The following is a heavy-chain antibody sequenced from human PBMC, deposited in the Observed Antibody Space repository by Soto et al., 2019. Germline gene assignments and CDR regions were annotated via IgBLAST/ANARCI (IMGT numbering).Heavy chain of an antibody. J-gene: IGHJ5*02. Sequence: QVQLVQSGAEVKKPGASVKVSCKASGYTFTSYGISWVRQAPGQGLEWMGWISAYNGNTNYAQKLQGRVTMTTDTSTSTVYMEMRSLRYDDTAVYYCARDPRVVVVITENWFDPWGQGTLVIVSS. CDR2: ISAYNGNT. CDR3: ARDPRVVVVITENWFDP. D-gene: IGHD3-22*01. CDR1: GYTFTSYG. V-gene: IGHV1-18*01.